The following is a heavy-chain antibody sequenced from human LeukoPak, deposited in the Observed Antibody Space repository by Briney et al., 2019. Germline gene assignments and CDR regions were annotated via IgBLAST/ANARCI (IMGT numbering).Heavy chain of an antibody. J-gene: IGHJ4*02. CDR2: ISSSSSYI. V-gene: IGHV3-21*01. CDR3: ARAKGIAAAGESSYDY. Sequence: PGGSLRLSCAASGFTFSSYSMNWVRQAPGKGLEWVSSISSSSSYIYYADSVKGRFTISRDNAKNSLYLQMNSLRAEDTAVYYCARAKGIAAAGESSYDYWGQGTLVTVSS. CDR1: GFTFSSYS. D-gene: IGHD6-13*01.